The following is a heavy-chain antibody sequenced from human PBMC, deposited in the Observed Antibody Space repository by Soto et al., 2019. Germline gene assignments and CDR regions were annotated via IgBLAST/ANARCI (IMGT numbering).Heavy chain of an antibody. Sequence: SETLSLTCAVYGGYFSGYYWSWIRQPPGKGLEWFGETNHRGSTNYNPSLKSRVTISVDTSKNQSSLKLSSVTAADTAVYYCARGVYGSRRQGSYGMDVWGQGTTVTVSS. CDR1: GGYFSGYY. J-gene: IGHJ6*02. V-gene: IGHV4-34*01. D-gene: IGHD3-10*01. CDR2: TNHRGST. CDR3: ARGVYGSRRQGSYGMDV.